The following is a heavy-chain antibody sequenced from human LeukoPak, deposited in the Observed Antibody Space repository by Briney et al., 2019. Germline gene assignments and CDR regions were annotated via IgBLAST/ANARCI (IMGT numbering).Heavy chain of an antibody. CDR3: ASGRFLTYYDILTGYSPPDEYFQH. V-gene: IGHV1-2*02. D-gene: IGHD3-9*01. CDR2: INPNSGGT. CDR1: GYTFTGYY. Sequence: ASVKVSCKASGYTFTGYYMHWVRQAPGQGLEWMGWINPNSGGTNYAQKFQGRVTMTRDTSISTACMELSRLRSDDTAVYYCASGRFLTYYDILTGYSPPDEYFQHWGQGTLVTVSS. J-gene: IGHJ1*01.